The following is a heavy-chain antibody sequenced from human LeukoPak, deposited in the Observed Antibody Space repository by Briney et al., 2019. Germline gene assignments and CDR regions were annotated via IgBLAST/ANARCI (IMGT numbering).Heavy chain of an antibody. J-gene: IGHJ4*02. CDR1: GYTFTGYY. D-gene: IGHD3-9*01. V-gene: IGHV1-2*06. CDR3: ARDPNPNDWAHFDY. CDR2: INPNDSGT. Sequence: ASVKVSCMASGYTFTGYYMHWGRQAPGQGREWVGRINPNDSGTMYAQKFKGRVTMTRDTSISTADMELSRLRSDDTAVYYCARDPNPNDWAHFDYWGQGTLVTVSS.